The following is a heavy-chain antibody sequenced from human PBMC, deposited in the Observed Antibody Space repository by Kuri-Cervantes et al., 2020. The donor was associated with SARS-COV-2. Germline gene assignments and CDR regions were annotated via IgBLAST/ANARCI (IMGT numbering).Heavy chain of an antibody. J-gene: IGHJ6*02. Sequence: ASVKVSCKASGYSLTNYDMIWVRQAPGQGLEWMGWIGTNNGNKVYAQKFQGRVTMTTDTSTNTASMELTSLRSDDTAVYYCARKGVVVSTPVDYYYAMDVWGQGTTVTVSS. CDR2: IGTNNGNK. V-gene: IGHV1-18*01. CDR1: GYSLTNYD. CDR3: ARKGVVVSTPVDYYYAMDV. D-gene: IGHD2-2*01.